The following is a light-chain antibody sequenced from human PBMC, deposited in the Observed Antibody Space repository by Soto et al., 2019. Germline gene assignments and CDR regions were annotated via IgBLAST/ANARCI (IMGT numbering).Light chain of an antibody. Sequence: QSLPTQPPLVSRVAAERVPLSSNQSNSNIGARYDVHWYQQLPGTAPKLLIYGNSNRPSGVPDRFSGSRSGTSASLAITGLQAEDEADYYCQSYDSSLGYVFGTGTKHRP. CDR3: QSYDSSLGYV. CDR2: GNS. CDR1: NSNIGARYD. J-gene: IGLJ1*01. V-gene: IGLV1-40*01.